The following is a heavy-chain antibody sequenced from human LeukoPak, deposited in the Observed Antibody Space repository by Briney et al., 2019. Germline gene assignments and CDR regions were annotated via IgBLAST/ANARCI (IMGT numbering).Heavy chain of an antibody. CDR1: GFTFDDYA. V-gene: IGHV3-9*01. CDR2: ISWNSGSI. D-gene: IGHD3-3*01. CDR3: AKGYYDFWSGPDY. J-gene: IGHJ4*02. Sequence: GRSLRLSCAASGFTFDDYAMHGVRQAPGKGLEWVSGISWNSGSIGYADSVKGRFTISRDNAKNSLYLQMNSLRAEDTALYYCAKGYYDFWSGPDYWGQGTLVTVSS.